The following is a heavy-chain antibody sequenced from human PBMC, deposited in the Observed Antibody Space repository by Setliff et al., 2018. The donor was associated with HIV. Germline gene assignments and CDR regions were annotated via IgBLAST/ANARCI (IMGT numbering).Heavy chain of an antibody. V-gene: IGHV1-46*01. CDR2: INPSGGST. D-gene: IGHD1-26*01. J-gene: IGHJ5*02. CDR1: GYIFTSYY. CDR3: ARNTPGIVPRRVGFDP. Sequence: ASVKVSCKASGYIFTSYYIHWVRQAPGQGLEWMGIINPSGGSTTYAQKFQGRVTMTRDTSISTAYMELTWLKPDDTAVYYCARNTPGIVPRRVGFDPWGQGTLVTVSS.